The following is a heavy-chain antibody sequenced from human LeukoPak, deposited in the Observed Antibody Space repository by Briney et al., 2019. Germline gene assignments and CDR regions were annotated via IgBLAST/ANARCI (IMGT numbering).Heavy chain of an antibody. CDR1: GFTFSSYA. J-gene: IGHJ3*02. CDR3: AKHLSGSRAFDI. V-gene: IGHV3-23*01. D-gene: IGHD1-26*01. Sequence: PGGSLRLSCAASGFTFSSYAMSWVRQAPGKGLEWVSAISGSGGSTYYADSVKGRFTISRDNSKNTLYLQMNSLTAEDTALYYCAKHLSGSRAFDIWGQGTMVTVSS. CDR2: ISGSGGST.